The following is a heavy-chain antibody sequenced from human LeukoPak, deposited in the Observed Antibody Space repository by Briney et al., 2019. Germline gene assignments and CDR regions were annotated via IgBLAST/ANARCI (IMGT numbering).Heavy chain of an antibody. CDR3: ARDRYSEHSQRFYFDY. CDR1: GYTFNSYG. V-gene: IGHV1-18*01. Sequence: ASVNVSYKASGYTFNSYGISWVRQAPGQGLEWMGWITTYNGNTNYAQKLQGRVTMTTDTSTSTAYMELRSLRSDDTAIYYCARDRYSEHSQRFYFDYWGQGTLVTVSS. CDR2: ITTYNGNT. D-gene: IGHD6-13*01. J-gene: IGHJ4*02.